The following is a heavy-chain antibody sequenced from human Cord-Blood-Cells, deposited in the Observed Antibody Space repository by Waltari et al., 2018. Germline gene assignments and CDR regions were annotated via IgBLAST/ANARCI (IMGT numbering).Heavy chain of an antibody. Sequence: QVQLQESGPGLVKPSGTLSLTCAVSGGSISSSNWWSWVRQPPGKGLECIGEIYHSGSTNYTPSLKSRVTISVDKSKNQFSLKLSSVTAADTAVYYCAREGHYYDSSGYYAFDIWGQGTMVTVSS. J-gene: IGHJ3*02. D-gene: IGHD3-22*01. CDR2: IYHSGST. CDR1: GGSISSSNW. CDR3: AREGHYYDSSGYYAFDI. V-gene: IGHV4-4*02.